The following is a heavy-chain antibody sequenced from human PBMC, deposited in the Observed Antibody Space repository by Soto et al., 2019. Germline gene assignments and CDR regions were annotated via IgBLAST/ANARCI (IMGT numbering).Heavy chain of an antibody. CDR1: GFTVSTKY. Sequence: GGSLRLSCAASGFTVSTKYMSWVRQAPGKGLEWVSVIYSGGSTFYADSVRGRFTISRDNSKNTLYLQMNSLRAEDTAVYYCAKFIAVAGTDSHDAFDIWGQGTMVTVSS. V-gene: IGHV3-66*01. D-gene: IGHD6-19*01. CDR3: AKFIAVAGTDSHDAFDI. J-gene: IGHJ3*02. CDR2: IYSGGST.